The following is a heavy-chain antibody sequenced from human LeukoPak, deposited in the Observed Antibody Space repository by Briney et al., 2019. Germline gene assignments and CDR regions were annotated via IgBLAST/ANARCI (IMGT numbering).Heavy chain of an antibody. CDR2: INPNSGGT. V-gene: IGHV1-2*02. Sequence: ASVKVSCKASGYTFTGYYMHWVRQAPGQVLGWMGWINPNSGGTNYAQKFQGRVTMTRDTSISTAYMELSRLRSDDTAVYYCARDRGGGAWLPTLYYFDYWGQGTLVTVSS. D-gene: IGHD6-19*01. J-gene: IGHJ4*02. CDR3: ARDRGGGAWLPTLYYFDY. CDR1: GYTFTGYY.